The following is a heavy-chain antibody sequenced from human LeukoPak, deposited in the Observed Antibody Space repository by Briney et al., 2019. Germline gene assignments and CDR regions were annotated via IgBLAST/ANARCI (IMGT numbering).Heavy chain of an antibody. CDR1: GGSISSYY. CDR2: IYYSGST. Sequence: PSETLSLTCTVSGGSISSYYWSWIRQPPGKGLEWIGYIYYSGSTNYNPSLKSRVTISVDTSKNQFSLKLSSVTAADTAVYYCARDRGLGSYYNVDYYYGMDVWGQGTTVTVSS. V-gene: IGHV4-59*01. J-gene: IGHJ6*02. D-gene: IGHD3-10*01. CDR3: ARDRGLGSYYNVDYYYGMDV.